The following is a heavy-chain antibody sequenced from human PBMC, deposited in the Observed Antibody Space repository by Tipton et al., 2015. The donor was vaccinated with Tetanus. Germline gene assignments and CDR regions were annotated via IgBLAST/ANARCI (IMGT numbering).Heavy chain of an antibody. CDR2: VYPTGRV. CDR3: GRVYCGGDCYSPYYNGVDV. V-gene: IGHV4-61*09. J-gene: IGHJ6*02. CDR1: GGSVSSGSDY. D-gene: IGHD2-21*02. Sequence: TLSLTCIVSGGSVSSGSDYWMWIRQPPGKGLEWIGHVYPTGRVYYNPDLESRVTLSVDKSKNQFSLNMRSVTAADTVMYYCGRVYCGGDCYSPYYNGVDVWGQGTTVIVSS.